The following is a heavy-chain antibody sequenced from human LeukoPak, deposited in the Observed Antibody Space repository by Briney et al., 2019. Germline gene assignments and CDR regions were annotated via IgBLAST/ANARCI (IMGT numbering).Heavy chain of an antibody. CDR2: IYYSGST. V-gene: IGHV4-31*03. J-gene: IGHJ4*02. CDR1: GGSISSGGYY. Sequence: SETLSLTCTVSGGSISSGGYYWSWIRQHPGKGLEWIGYIYYSGSTYYNPSLKSRVTISVDTSKNQFSLKLSSVTAADTAVYYCARDQAWRGGFDYWGQGTLVTVSS. D-gene: IGHD3-10*01. CDR3: ARDQAWRGGFDY.